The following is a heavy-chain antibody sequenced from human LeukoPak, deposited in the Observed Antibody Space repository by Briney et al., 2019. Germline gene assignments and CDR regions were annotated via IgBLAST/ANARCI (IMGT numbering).Heavy chain of an antibody. CDR1: GFTFSSYG. CDR2: IWYDGSNK. D-gene: IGHD2-21*02. J-gene: IGHJ3*02. Sequence: GGSLRLSCAASGFTFSSYGMHWVRLAPGKGLEWVAVIWYDGSNKYYADSVKGRFTISRDNSKNTLYLQMNSLRAEDTAVYYCARTYCGGDCLHAFDIWGQGTMVTVSS. CDR3: ARTYCGGDCLHAFDI. V-gene: IGHV3-33*01.